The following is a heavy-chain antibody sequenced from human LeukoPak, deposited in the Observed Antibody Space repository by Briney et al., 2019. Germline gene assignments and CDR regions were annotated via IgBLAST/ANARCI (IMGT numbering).Heavy chain of an antibody. Sequence: HPGRSLRLFCAGSRFTFSSHSMHWARRTPGEGLEWLALILKDGSNEYYADSVKGRFTISRDNSKNTLYLQMNSLRAEDTAVYYCARDGDYGDYVGYFDYWGQGTLVSVSS. CDR2: ILKDGSNE. V-gene: IGHV3-30-3*01. CDR3: ARDGDYGDYVGYFDY. J-gene: IGHJ4*02. CDR1: RFTFSSHS. D-gene: IGHD4-17*01.